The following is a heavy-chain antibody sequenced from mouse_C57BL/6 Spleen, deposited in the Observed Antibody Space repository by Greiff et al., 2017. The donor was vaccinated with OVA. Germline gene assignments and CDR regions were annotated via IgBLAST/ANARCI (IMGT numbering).Heavy chain of an antibody. D-gene: IGHD1-1*01. CDR2: IYTGSGSP. V-gene: IGHV1-55*01. CDR1: GYTFTSYW. J-gene: IGHJ3*01. Sequence: QVQLQQPGAELVKPGASVKMSCKASGYTFTSYWITWVKQRPGPGLEWIGDIYTGSGSPNYNEKFKSKATLTVDTSAITAYMQLSSLTAEDSAVYYCASSYVGWFAYWGQGTLVTVSA. CDR3: ASSYVGWFAY.